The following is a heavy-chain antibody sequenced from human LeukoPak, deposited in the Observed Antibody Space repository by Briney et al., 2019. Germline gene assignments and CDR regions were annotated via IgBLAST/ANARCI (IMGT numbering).Heavy chain of an antibody. Sequence: GRSLRLSCAASGFTFSSYGMHWVRQAPGKGLEWVAVISYDGSNKYYADSVKGRFTISRDNSKNTLYLQMNSLRAEDTAVYYCARIHYDFYFDYWGQGTLVTVSS. CDR1: GFTFSSYG. CDR2: ISYDGSNK. V-gene: IGHV3-30*03. CDR3: ARIHYDFYFDY. J-gene: IGHJ4*02. D-gene: IGHD3-3*01.